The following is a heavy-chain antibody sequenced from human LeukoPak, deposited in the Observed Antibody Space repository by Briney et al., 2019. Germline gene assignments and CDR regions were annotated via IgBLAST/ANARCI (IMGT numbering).Heavy chain of an antibody. CDR3: AGSRVWANSSWHYWFDP. V-gene: IGHV4-34*01. D-gene: IGHD3-22*01. J-gene: IGHJ5*02. CDR1: GGSFSGYY. CDR2: INNSGGT. Sequence: PSETLSLTCAVFGGSFSGYYWSWIRRPLGKGLEWIAEINNSGGTNYNPSLKSRVTISVDTSNNQFSLKLSSVTAADTAVYYCAGSRVWANSSWHYWFDPWGQGTLVTVSS.